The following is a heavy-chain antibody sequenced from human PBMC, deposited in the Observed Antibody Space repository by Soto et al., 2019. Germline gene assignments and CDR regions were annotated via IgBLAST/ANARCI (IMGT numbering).Heavy chain of an antibody. J-gene: IGHJ2*01. CDR3: AKDASGDFDRGYFDL. V-gene: IGHV3-9*01. D-gene: IGHD1-26*01. CDR1: GFNFDDYA. CDR2: ISWSSVNI. Sequence: PGGSLRLSCTASGFNFDDYAMHWVRQAPGKGLEWVSGISWSSVNIGYAGSVKGRFTISRDNSENSLFLQIDSPRTDDTALYFCAKDASGDFDRGYFDLWGRGTLVTVSS.